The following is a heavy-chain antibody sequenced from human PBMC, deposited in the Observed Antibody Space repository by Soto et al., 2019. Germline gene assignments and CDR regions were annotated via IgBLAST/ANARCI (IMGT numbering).Heavy chain of an antibody. J-gene: IGHJ4*02. CDR2: IGGSCGNT. CDR3: ARVASDYINPPDH. D-gene: IGHD4-4*01. CDR1: GFICNAYA. Sequence: EVPLLESGGGLVQPGGSLRLSCAASGFICNAYAMTWVRQAPGKGLEWVSAIGGSCGNTYYAASVQGRFTISRDNSKDTVDLEMNRLRVDDTAVYFCARVASDYINPPDHWGQGILVTGSS. V-gene: IGHV3-23*01.